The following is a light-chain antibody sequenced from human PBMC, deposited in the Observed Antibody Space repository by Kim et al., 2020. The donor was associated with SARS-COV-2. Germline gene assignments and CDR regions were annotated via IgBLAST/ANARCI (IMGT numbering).Light chain of an antibody. CDR1: KLGDKY. CDR3: QAWDSSTAV. Sequence: SYELTQPPSVSVSPGQTASITCSGDKLGDKYACWYQQKPGQSPVLVIYQDSKRPSGIPERFSGSNSGNTATLPISGTQAMDEADYYCQAWDSSTAVFGT. CDR2: QDS. V-gene: IGLV3-1*01. J-gene: IGLJ1*01.